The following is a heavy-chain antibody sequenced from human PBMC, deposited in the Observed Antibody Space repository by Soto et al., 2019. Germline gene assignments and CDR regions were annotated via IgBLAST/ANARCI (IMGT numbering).Heavy chain of an antibody. CDR1: GGSISSGGYS. D-gene: IGHD2-2*01. CDR3: ARVPDR. J-gene: IGHJ5*02. V-gene: IGHV4-30-2*01. Sequence: SETLSLTCAVSGGSISSGGYSWSWIRQPPGKGMEWIGYIYHSGSTYYNPSLRSRVTISVDRSKNQFSLKLSSVTAADTAVYYCARVPDRWGQGTLVTVSS. CDR2: IYHSGST.